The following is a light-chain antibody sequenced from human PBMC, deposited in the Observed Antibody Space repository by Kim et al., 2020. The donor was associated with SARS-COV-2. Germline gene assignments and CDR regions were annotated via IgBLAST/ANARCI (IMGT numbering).Light chain of an antibody. V-gene: IGLV2-8*01. Sequence: GQSFAIPCTGTSSDIGAYNYVSWYQQHPGKAPKLLIYEVSKRPSGVPDRFSGSKSGNTASLTVSGLQADDEANYYCSSYAGTNNLLFGGGTQLTVL. CDR3: SSYAGTNNLL. CDR1: SSDIGAYNY. CDR2: EVS. J-gene: IGLJ2*01.